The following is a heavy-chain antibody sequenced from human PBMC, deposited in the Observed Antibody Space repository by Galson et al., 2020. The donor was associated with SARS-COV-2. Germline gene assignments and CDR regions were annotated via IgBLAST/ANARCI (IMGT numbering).Heavy chain of an antibody. CDR3: ARESSGSYYIDY. J-gene: IGHJ4*02. CDR1: GFTFSSYG. D-gene: IGHD3-10*01. Sequence: GESLKISCAASGFTFSSYGMHWVRQAPGKGLELVAAIWYDGSNKYYADSVKGRFTISRDNSKNTLYLQMNSLRAEDTAVYYCARESSGSYYIDYWGQGTLVTVSS. CDR2: IWYDGSNK. V-gene: IGHV3-33*01.